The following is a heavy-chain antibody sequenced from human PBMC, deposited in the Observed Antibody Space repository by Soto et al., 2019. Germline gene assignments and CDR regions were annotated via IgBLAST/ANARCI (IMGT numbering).Heavy chain of an antibody. J-gene: IGHJ6*02. CDR2: IDPSDSYT. Sequence: RGESLKISCKGSGYSFTSYWISWVRQMPGKGLERMGRIDPSDSYTNYSPSFQGHVTISADKSISTAYLQWSSLKASDTAMYYCARLYYYDSSGYYPYGMDVWGQGTTVTVSS. D-gene: IGHD3-22*01. V-gene: IGHV5-10-1*01. CDR1: GYSFTSYW. CDR3: ARLYYYDSSGYYPYGMDV.